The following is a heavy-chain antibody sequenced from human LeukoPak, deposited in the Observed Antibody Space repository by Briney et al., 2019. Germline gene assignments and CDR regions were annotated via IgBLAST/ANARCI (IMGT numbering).Heavy chain of an antibody. Sequence: NPSGTLSLTCAVSGGSISSSNWWSWVRQPPGKGLEWIGEIYHSGSTNYNPSLKSRVTISVDKSKNQFSLKLSSVTAADTAVYYCARDLGLEVENWFDPWGQGTLVTVSS. CDR3: ARDLGLEVENWFDP. CDR2: IYHSGST. D-gene: IGHD3-16*01. J-gene: IGHJ5*02. V-gene: IGHV4-4*02. CDR1: GGSISSSNW.